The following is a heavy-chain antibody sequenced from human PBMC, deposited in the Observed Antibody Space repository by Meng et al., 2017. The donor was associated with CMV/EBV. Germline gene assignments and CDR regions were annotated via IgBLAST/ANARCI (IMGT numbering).Heavy chain of an antibody. Sequence: CKASGGTFSSYTISWVRQAPGQGLEWMGRLIPILGIANYAQKFQGRVTITADKSTSTAYMELSSLRSEDTAVYYCARESGGAGATSYWGQGTLVTVSS. V-gene: IGHV1-69*04. J-gene: IGHJ4*02. CDR1: GGTFSSYT. D-gene: IGHD1-26*01. CDR2: LIPILGIA. CDR3: ARESGGAGATSY.